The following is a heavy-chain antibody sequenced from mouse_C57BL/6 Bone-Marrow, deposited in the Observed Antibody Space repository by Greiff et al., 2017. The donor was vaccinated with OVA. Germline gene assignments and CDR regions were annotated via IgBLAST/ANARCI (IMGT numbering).Heavy chain of an antibody. D-gene: IGHD1-3*01. CDR3: ASRPKDWAYFDY. V-gene: IGHV5-12*01. CDR2: ISNGGGST. CDR1: GFTFSDYY. J-gene: IGHJ2*01. Sequence: EVKLVESGGGLVQPGGSLKLSCAASGFTFSDYYMYWVRQTPEKRLAWVAYISNGGGSTYYPDTVKGRFTISRDNAKNTLYLQMSRLKSEDTAMYYCASRPKDWAYFDYWGQGTTLTVSS.